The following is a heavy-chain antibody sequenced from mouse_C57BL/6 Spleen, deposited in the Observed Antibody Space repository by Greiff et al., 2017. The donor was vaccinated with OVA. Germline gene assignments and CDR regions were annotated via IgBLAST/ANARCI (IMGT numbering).Heavy chain of an antibody. CDR1: GFTFSSYA. V-gene: IGHV5-4*01. J-gene: IGHJ1*03. Sequence: EVHLVESGGGLVKPGGSLKLSCAASGFTFSSYAMSWVRQTPEKRLEWVATISDGGSYTYYPDNVKGRFTISRDNAKNNLYLQMSHLKSEDTAMYYCARVYYGSSNFDVWGTGTTVTVSS. CDR3: ARVYYGSSNFDV. D-gene: IGHD1-1*01. CDR2: ISDGGSYT.